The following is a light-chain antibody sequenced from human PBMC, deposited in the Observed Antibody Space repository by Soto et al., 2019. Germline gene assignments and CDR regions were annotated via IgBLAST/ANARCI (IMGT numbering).Light chain of an antibody. CDR3: QQYGNSPPET. V-gene: IGKV3-20*01. CDR1: QSVSSSY. CDR2: GAS. Sequence: EIMLTQSPGTLSLSPGERATLSCRASQSVSSSYLAWYQQKPGQAPRLLIYGASSRATGIPDRFSGSGSGTDFTLTISRLEPEDFAVYYCQQYGNSPPETFGQGTRLEI. J-gene: IGKJ5*01.